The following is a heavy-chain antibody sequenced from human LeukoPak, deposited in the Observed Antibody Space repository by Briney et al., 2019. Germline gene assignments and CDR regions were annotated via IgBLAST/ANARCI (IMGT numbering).Heavy chain of an antibody. J-gene: IGHJ4*02. CDR2: IYYSGST. CDR1: GGSISTYY. Sequence: SETLSLTCTVSGGSISTYYWSWIRQPPGKGLEWIGYIYYSGSTNFNPSLKSRVTISVDTSKNQFSLRLSSVTVADTAVYYCARASRGEQLAGLDYWGQGTLVTVSS. D-gene: IGHD6-6*01. CDR3: ARASRGEQLAGLDY. V-gene: IGHV4-59*01.